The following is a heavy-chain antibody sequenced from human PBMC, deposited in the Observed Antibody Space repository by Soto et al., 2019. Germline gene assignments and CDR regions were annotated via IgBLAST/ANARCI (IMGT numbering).Heavy chain of an antibody. D-gene: IGHD3-10*01. V-gene: IGHV1-8*01. CDR2: VNPNNGDT. Sequence: QVQLVQSGAELKKPGASVKVSCKASGYTFSNYDMNWVRQATGQGPEWIGWVNPNNGDTGYAQKFQVRVTLTTGISTTTSYMELTSLRSEDTAIYYCAKVSRKGSAIDFDYWGQGTLITVSS. J-gene: IGHJ4*02. CDR3: AKVSRKGSAIDFDY. CDR1: GYTFSNYD.